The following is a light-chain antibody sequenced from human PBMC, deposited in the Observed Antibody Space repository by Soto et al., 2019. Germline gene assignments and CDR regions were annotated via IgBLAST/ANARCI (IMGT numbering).Light chain of an antibody. Sequence: EIVMTQSPATLSVSPGERATLSCRASQSVSSNLAWYQQKPGQAPRLLIYGASTRATGIPARISGSGSGTEFTLTISSLKSEDFAIYYCQQYDEWPPSYNFGQGTKLEI. CDR1: QSVSSN. CDR3: QQYDEWPPSYN. CDR2: GAS. J-gene: IGKJ2*01. V-gene: IGKV3-15*01.